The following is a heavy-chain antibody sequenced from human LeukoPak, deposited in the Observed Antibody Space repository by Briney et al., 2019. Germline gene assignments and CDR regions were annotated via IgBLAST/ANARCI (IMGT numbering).Heavy chain of an antibody. V-gene: IGHV3-15*01. CDR3: TTLTYYDFWSGYPDY. J-gene: IGHJ4*02. CDR2: IKSKTDGGTT. CDR1: GFTFSNAW. D-gene: IGHD3-3*01. Sequence: GGSLRLSCAASGFTFSNAWMSWVRQAPGEGLEWGGRIKSKTDGGTTDYAAPVEGRFTISRDDSKNTLYLPMNRLKTEDTAVYYCTTLTYYDFWSGYPDYWGQGTLVTVSS.